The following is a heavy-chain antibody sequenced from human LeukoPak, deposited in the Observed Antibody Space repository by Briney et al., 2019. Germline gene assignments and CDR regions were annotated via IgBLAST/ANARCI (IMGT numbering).Heavy chain of an antibody. D-gene: IGHD7-27*01. V-gene: IGHV3-30*02. Sequence: PGGSLRLSCAASGLTFSSYGMHWVRQAPGKGLEWVAFIRYDGSNKYYADSVKGRFTISRDNSKNTLYLQMNSLRAEDTAVYYCTREMGTLDGFDIWGQGTMVTVSS. J-gene: IGHJ3*02. CDR2: IRYDGSNK. CDR3: TREMGTLDGFDI. CDR1: GLTFSSYG.